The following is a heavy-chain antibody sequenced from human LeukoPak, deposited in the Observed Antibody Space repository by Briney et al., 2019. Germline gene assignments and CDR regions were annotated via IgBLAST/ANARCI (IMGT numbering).Heavy chain of an antibody. D-gene: IGHD2-15*01. J-gene: IGHJ6*02. CDR1: GHSFTSYW. V-gene: IGHV5-51*01. CDR3: ARSHSHPLTYYYYYGMDV. CDR2: IYPGDSDT. Sequence: GESLKISCKGSGHSFTSYWIGWVRQMPGKGLEWMGIIYPGDSDTRYSPSFQGQVTISADKSISTAYLQWSSLKASDTAMYYCARSHSHPLTYYYYYGMDVWGQGTTVTVSS.